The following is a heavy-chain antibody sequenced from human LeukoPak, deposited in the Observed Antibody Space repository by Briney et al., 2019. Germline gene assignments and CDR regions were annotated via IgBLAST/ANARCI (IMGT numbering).Heavy chain of an antibody. CDR2: IYYSGST. CDR1: GGSISSYY. V-gene: IGHV4-59*12. J-gene: IGHJ5*02. Sequence: SETLSLTCTVSGGSISSYYWSWIRQPPGKGLEWIGYIYYSGSTDYNPSLKSRVTISVDTSKNQFSLRLSSVTAADTAVYYCAREGIVVAGYNWFDLWGQGTLVTVSS. CDR3: AREGIVVAGYNWFDL. D-gene: IGHD6-19*01.